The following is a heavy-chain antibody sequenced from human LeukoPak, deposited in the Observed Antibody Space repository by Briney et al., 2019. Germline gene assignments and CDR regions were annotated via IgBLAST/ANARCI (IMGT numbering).Heavy chain of an antibody. CDR1: GGSISGYY. V-gene: IGHV4-59*01. CDR3: ARAAVSKRSRFDY. CDR2: IYNSGNT. D-gene: IGHD5/OR15-5a*01. J-gene: IGHJ4*02. Sequence: PSETLSLTCTVSGGSISGYYWSWIRQPPGKGLEWIAYIYNSGNTNYKPSLQSRVTISVDMSKNQFSLKLNSVTAADTAVYYCARAAVSKRSRFDYWGQGTLVTVSS.